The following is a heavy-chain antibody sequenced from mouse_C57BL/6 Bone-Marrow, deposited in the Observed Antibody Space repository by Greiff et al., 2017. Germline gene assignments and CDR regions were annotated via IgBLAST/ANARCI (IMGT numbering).Heavy chain of an antibody. V-gene: IGHV5-6*01. D-gene: IGHD1-1*01. J-gene: IGHJ4*01. CDR3: ARLGYGSEAMDY. CDR2: ISSGGSYT. Sequence: EVQVVESGGDLVKPGGSLKLSCASSGFTFSSYGMSWVRQTPDTMLEWVPSISSGGSYTYSPDSVKGRFTSSRDNAKNTLCLQMSSLKSEDTAMYYCARLGYGSEAMDYWGQGASVTVSS. CDR1: GFTFSSYG.